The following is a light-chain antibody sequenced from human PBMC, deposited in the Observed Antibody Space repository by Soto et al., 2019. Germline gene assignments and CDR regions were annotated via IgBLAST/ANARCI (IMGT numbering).Light chain of an antibody. J-gene: IGLJ1*01. CDR2: EVN. CDR3: SSYAGSILYV. V-gene: IGLV2-8*01. Sequence: SVLPQPPSSYGSPGQSVTISCTGTSSDVGGYNYVSWYQQYPGKAPKLMIYEVNKRPSGVPDRFSGSKSGNTASLTVSGLQAEDEADYYCSSYAGSILYVFGTGTKVTVL. CDR1: SSDVGGYNY.